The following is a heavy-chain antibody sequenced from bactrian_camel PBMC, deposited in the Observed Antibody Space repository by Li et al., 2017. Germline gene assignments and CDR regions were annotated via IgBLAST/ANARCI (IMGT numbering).Heavy chain of an antibody. CDR1: GFTFSSVT. Sequence: HVQLVESGGGLVQPGGSLRLSCAASGFTFSSVTMIWFRQAPGKGLEWVTCITSDSSNSYYADSVKGRFPISQDAAKNTVYLYMNSLKPEDTDIYYCAAVPCRSDYEVNIMARVPSTLGYWGQGTQVTVS. D-gene: IGHD4*01. CDR3: AAVPCRSDYEVNIMARVPSTLGY. V-gene: IGHV3-2*01. CDR2: ITSDSSNS. J-gene: IGHJ6*01.